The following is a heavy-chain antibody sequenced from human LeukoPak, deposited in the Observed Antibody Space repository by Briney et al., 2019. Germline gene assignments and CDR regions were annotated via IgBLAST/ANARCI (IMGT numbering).Heavy chain of an antibody. V-gene: IGHV3-21*01. CDR1: RFTFSSYS. CDR3: ARVRITMVRGVLDY. J-gene: IGHJ4*02. Sequence: GGSLRLSCAASRFTFSSYSMNWVRQAPGKGLEWVSSISSSSYIYYADSVKGRFTISRDNAKNSLYLQMNSLRAEDTAVYYCARVRITMVRGVLDYWGQGTLVTVSS. D-gene: IGHD3-10*01. CDR2: ISSSSYI.